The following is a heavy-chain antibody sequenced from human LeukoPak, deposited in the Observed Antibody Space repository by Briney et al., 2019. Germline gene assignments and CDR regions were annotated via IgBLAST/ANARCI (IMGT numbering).Heavy chain of an antibody. CDR2: IIPIFGTA. CDR1: GGTFSSYA. D-gene: IGHD3-22*01. CDR3: AREMYYYDSSGYSHRGALDAFDI. Sequence: SVKVSCKASGGTFSSYAISWVRQAPGQGLEWMGGIIPIFGTANYAQKFQGRVTITADESTSTAYMELSSLRSDDTAVYYCAREMYYYDSSGYSHRGALDAFDIWGQGTMVTVSS. J-gene: IGHJ3*02. V-gene: IGHV1-69*13.